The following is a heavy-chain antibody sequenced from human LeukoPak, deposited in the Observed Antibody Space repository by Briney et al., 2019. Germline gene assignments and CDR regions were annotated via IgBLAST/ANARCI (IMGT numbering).Heavy chain of an antibody. CDR2: INAGNVNT. V-gene: IGHV1-3*01. CDR1: GYTFTSYA. J-gene: IGHJ4*02. Sequence: ASVKVSCKASGYTFTSYAMHWVRQAPGQRLEWMGWINAGNVNTKYSQKFQGRVTITRDTSASTAYMELSSLRSEDTAVYYCARPYYYGSGSYYLEAYYFDYWGQGTLVTVSS. CDR3: ARPYYYGSGSYYLEAYYFDY. D-gene: IGHD3-10*01.